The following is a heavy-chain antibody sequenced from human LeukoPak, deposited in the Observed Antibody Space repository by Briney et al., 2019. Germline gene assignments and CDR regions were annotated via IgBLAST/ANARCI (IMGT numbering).Heavy chain of an antibody. J-gene: IGHJ3*02. CDR2: IYYSGST. CDR3: ARDGLNAFDI. CDR1: GGSISSGGYY. V-gene: IGHV4-31*03. Sequence: SQTLSLTCTVSGGSISSGGYYWSWIRQHPGKGLEWIGYIYYSGSTYYNPSLKSRVTISVDASKNQFSLKLSSVTAADTAVYYCARDGLNAFDIWGQGTMVTVSS.